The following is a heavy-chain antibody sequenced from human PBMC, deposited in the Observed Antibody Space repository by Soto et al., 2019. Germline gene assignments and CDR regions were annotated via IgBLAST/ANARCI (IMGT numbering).Heavy chain of an antibody. D-gene: IGHD6-6*01. V-gene: IGHV3-11*01. Sequence: GGSLRLSCAASGFTFNEYYMSWIRQAPGKGLEWVSYISSSGSSIYYADSVKGRFTISRDNAKNSLYLQMNSLRAEDTAVYYCARATIAARPDQEYYYYGMDVWGQGTTATVSS. CDR1: GFTFNEYY. CDR2: ISSSGSSI. CDR3: ARATIAARPDQEYYYYGMDV. J-gene: IGHJ6*02.